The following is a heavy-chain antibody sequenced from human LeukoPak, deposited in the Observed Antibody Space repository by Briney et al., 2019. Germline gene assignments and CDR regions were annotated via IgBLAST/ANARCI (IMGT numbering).Heavy chain of an antibody. V-gene: IGHV3-66*01. CDR1: GFTFSSYA. CDR2: IYSGGST. D-gene: IGHD3-3*01. Sequence: PGGSLRLSCAASGFTFSSYAMSWIRQAPGKGLEWVSVIYSGGSTYYADSVKGRFTISRDNSKNTLYLQMNSLRAEDTAVYYCARGPDTIFGVVIRDYGMDVWGQGTTVTVSS. CDR3: ARGPDTIFGVVIRDYGMDV. J-gene: IGHJ6*02.